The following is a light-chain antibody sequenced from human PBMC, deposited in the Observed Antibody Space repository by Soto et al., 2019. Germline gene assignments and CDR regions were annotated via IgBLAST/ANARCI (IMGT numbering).Light chain of an antibody. V-gene: IGKV3-20*01. CDR2: GGT. CDR1: QRVSKSN. CDR3: QHYGSSFLP. Sequence: ELVSTESPVTLSFSPGERAALSWRASQRVSKSNIGWYQHKTGQAPRLLIYGGTKTTSGVPDRFSGSGSGTDFTLTISSLDPEDSAVYYCQHYGSSFLPFGGGTKVDI. J-gene: IGKJ4*01.